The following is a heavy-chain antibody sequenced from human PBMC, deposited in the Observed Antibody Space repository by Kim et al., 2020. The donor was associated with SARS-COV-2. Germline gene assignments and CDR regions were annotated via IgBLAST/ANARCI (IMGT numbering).Heavy chain of an antibody. CDR1: GFTFSSYS. Sequence: GGSLRLSCAASGFTFSSYSKNWVRQAPGKGLEWVSSISSSSSYIYYADSVKGRFTISRDNAKNSLYLQMNSLRAEDTAVYYCARDHRGTYYYDSSPFGDAFDIWGQGTMVTVSS. CDR2: ISSSSSYI. D-gene: IGHD3-22*01. CDR3: ARDHRGTYYYDSSPFGDAFDI. V-gene: IGHV3-21*01. J-gene: IGHJ3*02.